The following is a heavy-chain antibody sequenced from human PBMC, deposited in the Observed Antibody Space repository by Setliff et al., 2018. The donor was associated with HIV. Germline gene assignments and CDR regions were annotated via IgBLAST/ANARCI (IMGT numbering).Heavy chain of an antibody. D-gene: IGHD1-26*01. Sequence: PSETLSLTCTVSGDSITSGHFFWGWIRQAPGKGLQWIGSLYYSGSTNYNPSLKSRVTISVDTSKNQFSLKLSSVTAADTAVYYCARQVVGATYNWFDPWGQGTLVTVSS. J-gene: IGHJ5*02. V-gene: IGHV4-39*01. CDR1: GDSITSGHFF. CDR3: ARQVVGATYNWFDP. CDR2: LYYSGST.